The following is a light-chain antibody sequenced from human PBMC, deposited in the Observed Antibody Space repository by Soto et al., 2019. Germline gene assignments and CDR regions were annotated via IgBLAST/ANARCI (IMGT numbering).Light chain of an antibody. V-gene: IGLV2-11*01. CDR3: CSYAGYYTVV. CDR2: DVT. J-gene: IGLJ2*01. Sequence: QSVLTQPRSVSGSPGQSVTISCSGSDSDVGYYNYVSWYQQHPGKAPKLMIYDVTKRPSGVPDRFSASKSGNTASLTISGLPAEDEADYYCCSYAGYYTVVFGGGTKLTVL. CDR1: DSDVGYYNY.